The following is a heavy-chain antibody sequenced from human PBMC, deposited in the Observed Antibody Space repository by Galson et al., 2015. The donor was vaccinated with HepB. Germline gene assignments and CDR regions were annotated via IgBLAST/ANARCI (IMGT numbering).Heavy chain of an antibody. V-gene: IGHV3-11*01. Sequence: SLRLSCAASGFTFSAYYICWLRQAPGTGLEWVSYISSSGSTVYYADSVKGLFTITRDNAKNSLYLQMNSLRAEDTAVYYCARDAHYDFWGCPEGPVDYWGQGTLVTVSS. J-gene: IGHJ4*02. CDR3: ARDAHYDFWGCPEGPVDY. CDR1: GFTFSAYY. CDR2: ISSSGSTV. D-gene: IGHD3-3*01.